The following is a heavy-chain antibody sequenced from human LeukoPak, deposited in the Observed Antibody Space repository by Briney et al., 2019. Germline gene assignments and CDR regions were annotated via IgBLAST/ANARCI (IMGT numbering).Heavy chain of an antibody. Sequence: ASVKVSCKASGYTFTGYFMHWVRQAPGQGLEWMGWINPNRGGTNYAQKFQGRVTMTRDTSISTAYMELSRLRSDDTPAYYCARAVVYCSGGGSYDVVLALPMGDSWGRGTLVTVSS. J-gene: IGHJ5*01. V-gene: IGHV1-2*02. CDR3: ARAVVYCSGGGSYDVVLALPMGDS. CDR1: GYTFTGYF. D-gene: IGHD2-15*01. CDR2: INPNRGGT.